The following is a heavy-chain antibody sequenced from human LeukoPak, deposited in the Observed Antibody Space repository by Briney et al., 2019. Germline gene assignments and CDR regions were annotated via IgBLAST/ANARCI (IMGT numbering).Heavy chain of an antibody. CDR3: ARVVAVAGPYNWFDP. V-gene: IGHV1-69*05. J-gene: IGHJ5*02. D-gene: IGHD6-19*01. CDR1: GGTFSSYA. Sequence: ASVKVSCKASGGTFSSYAISWVRQAPGQELEWMGGIIPIFGTANYAQKFQGRVTTTTDESTSTAYMELSSLRSEDTAVYYCARVVAVAGPYNWFDPWGQGTLVTVSS. CDR2: IIPIFGTA.